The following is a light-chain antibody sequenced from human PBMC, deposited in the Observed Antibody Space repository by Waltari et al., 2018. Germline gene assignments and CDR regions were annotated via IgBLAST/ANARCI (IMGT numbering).Light chain of an antibody. CDR3: QQYNTLPLT. Sequence: QMTQSPSTLSASVNDSVTITCRANDSVSGWLAWYRQTPGKAPKLLISKASTLESGVPSRFSGTGSGRDFTLTISGLQPHDSATYYCQQYNTLPLTFGGGTRVEI. J-gene: IGKJ4*01. CDR1: DSVSGW. CDR2: KAS. V-gene: IGKV1-5*03.